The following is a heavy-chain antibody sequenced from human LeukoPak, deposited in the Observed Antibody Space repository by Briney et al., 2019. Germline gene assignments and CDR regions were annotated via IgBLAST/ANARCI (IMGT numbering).Heavy chain of an antibody. J-gene: IGHJ4*02. CDR2: IYYSGST. D-gene: IGHD3-22*01. Sequence: PSQTLSLTCTVSGGSISSGGYYWSWIRQHPGKGLEWIGYIYYSGSTYYNPSLKSRVTISVDTSKNQFSLKLSSVTAADTAVYYCARHSDYYDSSAQFDYWGQGTLVTVSS. CDR1: GGSISSGGYY. V-gene: IGHV4-31*03. CDR3: ARHSDYYDSSAQFDY.